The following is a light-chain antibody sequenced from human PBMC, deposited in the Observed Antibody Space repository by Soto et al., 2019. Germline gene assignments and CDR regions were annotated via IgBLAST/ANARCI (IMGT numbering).Light chain of an antibody. J-gene: IGKJ2*01. V-gene: IGKV3-20*01. CDR2: AAS. CDR3: QVYGNSPMYT. CDR1: QSVSNSS. Sequence: EIVLTQSPGTLSLSPGERATFSCRASQSVSNSSLAWYHQKPGQAPRLLLFAASRRATGIPETFSGSGSGTDFTLTISRMEHEDFAVYYCQVYGNSPMYTFGQGTRLELK.